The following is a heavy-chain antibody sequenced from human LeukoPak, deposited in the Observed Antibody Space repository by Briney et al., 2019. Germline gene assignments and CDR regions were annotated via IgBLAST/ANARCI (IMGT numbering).Heavy chain of an antibody. Sequence: GGSLRLSCVASGFTFSRFGMNWVRQAPGKGLEWISHISSTSGDVYYADSVKGRFTISRDNAKNSLYLQMSSLRNEDTAIYYCAQKGGTDHWGQGTLVTVSP. J-gene: IGHJ4*02. CDR1: GFTFSRFG. CDR3: AQKGGTDH. D-gene: IGHD2-15*01. CDR2: ISSTSGDV. V-gene: IGHV3-48*02.